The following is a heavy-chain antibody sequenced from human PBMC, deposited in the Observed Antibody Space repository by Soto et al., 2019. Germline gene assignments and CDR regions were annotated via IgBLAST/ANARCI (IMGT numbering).Heavy chain of an antibody. CDR2: IYWDDDK. Sequence: QITLKESGPTLVKPTQTLTLTCTLSGFSITTSGVGVGWIRQPPGKALEWLALIYWDDDKRYSPSLKSSLTITKDTSKNQVVLTMTNIHPVDTATYYCAHRYSAHYDYWGRGTLVTVSS. V-gene: IGHV2-5*02. CDR3: AHRYSAHYDY. J-gene: IGHJ4*02. D-gene: IGHD1-26*01. CDR1: GFSITTSGVG.